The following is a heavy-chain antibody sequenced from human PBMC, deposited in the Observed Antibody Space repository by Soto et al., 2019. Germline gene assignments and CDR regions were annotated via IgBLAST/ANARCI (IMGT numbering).Heavy chain of an antibody. CDR1: GYTFTEYS. J-gene: IGHJ5*02. CDR3: AREGVDP. V-gene: IGHV1-3*05. Sequence: QVQLVQSGAEEKKPGASVKVSCRTSGYTFTEYSMYWVRQAPAQGLEWMGWIETFNDKTKYSQKFQGRVSMTRDTSANTVYMELTSLTFEDTAVYYCAREGVDPWGQGTRVTVSS. D-gene: IGHD3-16*01. CDR2: IETFNDKT.